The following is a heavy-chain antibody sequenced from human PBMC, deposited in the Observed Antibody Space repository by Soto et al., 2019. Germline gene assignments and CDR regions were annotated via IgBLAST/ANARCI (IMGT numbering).Heavy chain of an antibody. Sequence: QVQLQESGPGLVKPSETLSLTCTVSGGSISTYYWSWIRQPPGKGLEWIGYIDDSGRSNYSPSLKGRVTISIDTSQKQFSLKLNSVTAADTAVYYCARDHRYCTSTSCPGGLDVWGQGTTVTVSS. CDR3: ARDHRYCTSTSCPGGLDV. V-gene: IGHV4-59*01. J-gene: IGHJ6*02. CDR2: IDDSGRS. CDR1: GGSISTYY. D-gene: IGHD2-2*01.